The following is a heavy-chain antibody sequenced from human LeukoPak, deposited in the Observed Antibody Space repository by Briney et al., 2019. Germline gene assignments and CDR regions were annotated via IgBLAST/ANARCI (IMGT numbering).Heavy chain of an antibody. CDR2: IYYSGST. Sequence: SETLSLTCTVSGGSISSGDYYWSWIRQPPGKGLEWIGYIYYSGSTYYNPSLKSRVTISVDTSKNQFSLKLSSVTAADTAVYYCARGGNGYYLDYWGQGTLVTVSS. D-gene: IGHD3-3*01. CDR3: ARGGNGYYLDY. V-gene: IGHV4-30-4*01. CDR1: GGSISSGDYY. J-gene: IGHJ4*02.